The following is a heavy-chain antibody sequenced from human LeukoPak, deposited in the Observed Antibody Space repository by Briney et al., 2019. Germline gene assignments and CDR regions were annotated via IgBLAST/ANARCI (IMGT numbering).Heavy chain of an antibody. J-gene: IGHJ4*02. V-gene: IGHV4-34*01. Sequence: SETLSLTCAVYGGSFSGYYWSWIRQPPGKGVEWIGEINHSGSTNYNPSLTSRGTISVDTSKNQCSLKLSSVTAADTAVYYCARGRNGYCSGGSCYALGYWGQGTLVTVSS. CDR2: INHSGST. CDR3: ARGRNGYCSGGSCYALGY. CDR1: GGSFSGYY. D-gene: IGHD2-15*01.